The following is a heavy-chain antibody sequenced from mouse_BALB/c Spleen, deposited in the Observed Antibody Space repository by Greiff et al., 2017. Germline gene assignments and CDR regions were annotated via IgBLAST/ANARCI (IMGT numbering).Heavy chain of an antibody. D-gene: IGHD2-3*01. CDR1: GFTFSSYA. V-gene: IGHV5-9-4*01. Sequence: EVQLVESGGGLVKPGGSLKLSCAASGFTFSSYAMSWVRQSPEKRLEWVAEISSGGSYTYYADTVKGRFTISRDNPKNTLFLQMTSLRSEDTAMYYCARDDGYYFDYWGQGTTLTVSS. CDR2: ISSGGSYT. J-gene: IGHJ2*01. CDR3: ARDDGYYFDY.